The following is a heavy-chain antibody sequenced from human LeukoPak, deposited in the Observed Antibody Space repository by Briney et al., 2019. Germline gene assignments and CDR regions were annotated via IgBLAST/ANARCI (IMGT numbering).Heavy chain of an antibody. CDR3: ARDHRQQLYNWFDP. Sequence: SETLSLTCTVSGGSISSYYWSWIRQPAGKGLEWIGRIYTSGSTNYNPSLKSRVTMSVDTSKNQFSLRLSSVTAADTAVYYCARDHRQQLYNWFDPWGQGTLVTVSS. D-gene: IGHD6-13*01. V-gene: IGHV4-4*07. CDR1: GGSISSYY. J-gene: IGHJ5*02. CDR2: IYTSGST.